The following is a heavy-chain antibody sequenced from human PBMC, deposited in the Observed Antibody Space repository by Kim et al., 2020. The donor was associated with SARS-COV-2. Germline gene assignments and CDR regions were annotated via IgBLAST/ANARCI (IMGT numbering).Heavy chain of an antibody. D-gene: IGHD3-10*01. J-gene: IGHJ6*02. Sequence: SVKVSCKASGGTFSSYAISWVRQAPGQGLEWMGGIIPIFGTANYAQKFQGRVTITADESTSTAYMELSSLRSEDTAVYYCARVRASIGSGSYYPYYYGMDVWGQGTTVTVSS. CDR1: GGTFSSYA. CDR3: ARVRASIGSGSYYPYYYGMDV. V-gene: IGHV1-69*13. CDR2: IIPIFGTA.